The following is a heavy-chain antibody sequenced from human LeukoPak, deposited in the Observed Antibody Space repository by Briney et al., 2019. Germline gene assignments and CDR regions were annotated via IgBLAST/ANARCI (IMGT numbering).Heavy chain of an antibody. CDR3: TTLRSTATDY. CDR2: IKSKTDGGTT. J-gene: IGHJ4*02. CDR1: GFTLSNAW. V-gene: IGHV3-15*01. D-gene: IGHD2-2*01. Sequence: GGSLRLSCAASGFTLSNAWMSWVRQAPGEGLEWVGHIKSKTDGGTTDYAAPVKGRFTISRDDSKNTLYLQMNSLKTEDTAVYYCTTLRSTATDYWGQGTLVTVSS.